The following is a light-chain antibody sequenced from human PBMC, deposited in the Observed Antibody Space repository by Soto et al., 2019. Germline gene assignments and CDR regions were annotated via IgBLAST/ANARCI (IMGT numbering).Light chain of an antibody. J-gene: IGLJ2*01. CDR2: GNS. CDR1: GSNIGAGYD. V-gene: IGLV1-40*01. Sequence: QSVLTHPPSVSGAPGQRVTISCTGSGSNIGAGYDVHWYQQLPGTAPKLLIYGNSNRPSGVPDRFSGSKSGTSASLAITGLQAEDEADYYCQSYDSSLSAVVFGGVTKLTVL. CDR3: QSYDSSLSAVV.